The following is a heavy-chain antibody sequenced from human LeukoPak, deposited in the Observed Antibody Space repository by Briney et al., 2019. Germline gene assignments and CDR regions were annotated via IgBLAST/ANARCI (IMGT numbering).Heavy chain of an antibody. CDR3: ATGAPARPGY. J-gene: IGHJ4*02. D-gene: IGHD6-6*01. Sequence: SETLSFTCTVSGGSISSGGYYWSWIRQPAGKGLEWIGRIYTSGSTNYNPSLKSRVTISVDTSKNQFSLKLSSVTAADTAVYYCATGAPARPGYWGQGTLVTVSS. V-gene: IGHV4-61*02. CDR1: GGSISSGGYY. CDR2: IYTSGST.